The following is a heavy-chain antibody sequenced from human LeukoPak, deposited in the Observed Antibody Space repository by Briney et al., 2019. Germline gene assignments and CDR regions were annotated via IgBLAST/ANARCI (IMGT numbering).Heavy chain of an antibody. CDR2: IYWNDDK. V-gene: IGHV2-5*01. J-gene: IGHJ5*02. D-gene: IGHD6-6*01. CDR3: AHRARPSSYLDNWFDA. Sequence: SGPTLGKPKQTLTLTCTFSGFSLIPSGVGVGWIRQPPGKALEWLAVIYWNDDKRYSPSLKNRLNLTKDTSKSQVVLTMTNMDPADTATYYWAHRARPSSYLDNWFDAWGQGTLVAVSS. CDR1: GFSLIPSGVG.